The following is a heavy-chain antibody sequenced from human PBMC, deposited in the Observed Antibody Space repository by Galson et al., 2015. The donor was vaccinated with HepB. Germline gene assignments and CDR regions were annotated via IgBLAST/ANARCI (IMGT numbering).Heavy chain of an antibody. J-gene: IGHJ5*02. CDR3: ARVEVRGVLRGSWFDP. D-gene: IGHD3-10*01. CDR1: GYTFTSYG. V-gene: IGHV1-18*04. Sequence: SVKVSCKASGYTFTSYGISWVRQAPGQGLEWMGWISAYNGNTNYAQKLQGRVTMTTDTSTSTAYMELRSLRSDDTAVYYCARVEVRGVLRGSWFDPWGQGTLVTVSS. CDR2: ISAYNGNT.